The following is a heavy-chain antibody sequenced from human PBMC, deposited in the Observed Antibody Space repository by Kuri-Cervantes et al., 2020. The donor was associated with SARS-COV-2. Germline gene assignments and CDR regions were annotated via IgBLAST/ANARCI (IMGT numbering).Heavy chain of an antibody. Sequence: GGSLRLSCPGSGFSFSSYGIHWVRQAPGKGLEWVAVIWYGGSNKNYAASVKGRVTISRDNSNNTLYLQMNSLRAEGTAVYYCARDLFRGKIFAEPGGMDDWGQGTTVTVSS. V-gene: IGHV3-33*08. CDR3: ARDLFRGKIFAEPGGMDD. D-gene: IGHD3-3*01. CDR2: IWYGGSNK. J-gene: IGHJ6*02. CDR1: GFSFSSYG.